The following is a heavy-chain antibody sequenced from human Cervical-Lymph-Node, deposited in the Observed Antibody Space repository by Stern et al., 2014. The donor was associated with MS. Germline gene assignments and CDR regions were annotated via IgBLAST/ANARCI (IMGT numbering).Heavy chain of an antibody. CDR2: VNPNRGGT. V-gene: IGHV1-2*02. CDR1: GYTFTAYY. Sequence: VQLVESGAEVKKPGASVKVSCKASGYTFTAYYLHWVRQAPGQGLAWMGWVNPNRGGTSYAPKVQGRVTMTRDNATNTPFMEMRTLTSDDTAFYYCARGPNEHWGGHYNSNGMDVWGPGTTVTVSS. D-gene: IGHD2-21*01. CDR3: ARGPNEHWGGHYNSNGMDV. J-gene: IGHJ6*02.